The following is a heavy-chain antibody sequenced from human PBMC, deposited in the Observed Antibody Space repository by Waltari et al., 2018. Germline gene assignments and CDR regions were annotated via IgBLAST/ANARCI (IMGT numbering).Heavy chain of an antibody. CDR2: IWYDGSNK. J-gene: IGHJ4*02. Sequence: QVQLVESGGGVVQPGRSLRLSCAASGFTFSRYGMHWVRQAPGKGMEWVAVIWYDGSNKYYADSVKGRFTISRDNSKNTLYLQMNSLRAEDTAMYYCAKAPLGEYYFDYWGQGTLVTVSS. CDR3: AKAPLGEYYFDY. CDR1: GFTFSRYG. D-gene: IGHD1-26*01. V-gene: IGHV3-30*18.